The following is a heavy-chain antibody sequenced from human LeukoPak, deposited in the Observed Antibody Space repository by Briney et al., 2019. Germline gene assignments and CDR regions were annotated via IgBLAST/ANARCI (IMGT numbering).Heavy chain of an antibody. CDR3: ARGRPVGASTVEDY. CDR2: ISYDGSNK. D-gene: IGHD1-26*01. Sequence: PGGSLRLSCAASGFTFSSYGMHWVRQAPGKGLEWVAVISYDGSNKYYADSVRGRFTISRDNSKNTLYLQMNNLRAEDTPVYYCARGRPVGASTVEDYWGQGTLVTVSS. CDR1: GFTFSSYG. J-gene: IGHJ4*02. V-gene: IGHV3-30*03.